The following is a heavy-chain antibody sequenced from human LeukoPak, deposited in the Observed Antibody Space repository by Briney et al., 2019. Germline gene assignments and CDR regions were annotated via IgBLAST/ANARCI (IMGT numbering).Heavy chain of an antibody. CDR1: GFTFSSYS. Sequence: GGSLRLSCAASGFTFSSYSMNWVRQAPGKGLGWVSSISTSSSYIYYADSVKGRFTISRDNAKNSLFLQMNSLRAEDTAVYYCARPRGNVEMATIPFDYWGQGTLVTVSS. V-gene: IGHV3-21*01. D-gene: IGHD5-24*01. CDR3: ARPRGNVEMATIPFDY. CDR2: ISTSSSYI. J-gene: IGHJ4*02.